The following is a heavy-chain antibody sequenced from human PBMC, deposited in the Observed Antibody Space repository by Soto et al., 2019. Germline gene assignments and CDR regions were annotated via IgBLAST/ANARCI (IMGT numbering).Heavy chain of an antibody. V-gene: IGHV3-23*01. CDR2: ISGSGGST. CDR3: AKWDYYDSSGYYYFDY. CDR1: GFTFSSYA. D-gene: IGHD3-22*01. Sequence: LRLSCAASGFTFSSYAMSWVRQAPGMGLQWVSAISGSGGSTFYADSVKGRFTISRDNSKNTLFLQMNSLRAEDTAVYYCAKWDYYDSSGYYYFDYWGQGTLVTVSS. J-gene: IGHJ4*02.